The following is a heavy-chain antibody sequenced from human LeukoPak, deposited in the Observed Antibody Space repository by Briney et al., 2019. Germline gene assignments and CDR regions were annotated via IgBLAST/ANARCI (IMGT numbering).Heavy chain of an antibody. D-gene: IGHD2-2*01. Sequence: ASVKVSCKASGYTFTGYYMHWVRQATGQGLEWMGWMNPKSGYTGYAQKFQGRVTFTRNTSISTAYMEVNSLKSEDTAVYYCARGSSRVNWFDPWGQGTLVTVSS. CDR2: MNPKSGYT. V-gene: IGHV1-8*03. J-gene: IGHJ5*02. CDR3: ARGSSRVNWFDP. CDR1: GYTFTGYY.